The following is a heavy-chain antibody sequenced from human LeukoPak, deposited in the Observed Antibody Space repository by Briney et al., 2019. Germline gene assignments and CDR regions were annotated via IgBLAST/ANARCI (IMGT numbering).Heavy chain of an antibody. Sequence: SETLSLTCTVSGGSISGYFWSWIRQPPGKGLEYIGYVHYSGTTNYNPSLKSRVTISLDTSKSQFSLKLSSVALEDTAVYYCVRGRLYVTGEQPHFFDYWGQGILVTVSS. V-gene: IGHV4-59*12. J-gene: IGHJ4*02. D-gene: IGHD7-27*01. CDR2: VHYSGTT. CDR3: VRGRLYVTGEQPHFFDY. CDR1: GGSISGYF.